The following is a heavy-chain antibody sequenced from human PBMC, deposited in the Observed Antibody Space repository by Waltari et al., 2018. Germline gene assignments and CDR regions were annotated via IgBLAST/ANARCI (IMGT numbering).Heavy chain of an antibody. CDR2: IYYSGRT. D-gene: IGHD3-10*01. V-gene: IGHV4-30-4*08. CDR1: GGSISSGDYY. Sequence: QVQLQESGPGLVKPSQTLSLTCTVSGGSISSGDYYWSWIRQPPGKGLEWIGYIYYSGRTYYNPSLKSRVTISVDTSKNQFSLKLSSVTAADTAVYYCARFITMAPSGYYYYYGMDVWGQGTTVTVSS. J-gene: IGHJ6*02. CDR3: ARFITMAPSGYYYYYGMDV.